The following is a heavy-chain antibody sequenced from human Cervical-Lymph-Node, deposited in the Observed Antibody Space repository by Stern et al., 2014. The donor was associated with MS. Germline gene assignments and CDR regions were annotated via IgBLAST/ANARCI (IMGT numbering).Heavy chain of an antibody. D-gene: IGHD1-26*01. V-gene: IGHV3-30*04. J-gene: IGHJ4*02. CDR1: GFVFRRYA. Sequence: VHLVESGGGVVQPGRSLRLSCAASGFVFRRYALHWVRQAPGKVLEWLALTSYDGKENYYRDSVKGRFTVTRDNANNTVDLEMNSLRLEDTAVYYCAKGGSGSYLDGGQGSLVTVSS. CDR3: AKGGSGSYLD. CDR2: TSYDGKEN.